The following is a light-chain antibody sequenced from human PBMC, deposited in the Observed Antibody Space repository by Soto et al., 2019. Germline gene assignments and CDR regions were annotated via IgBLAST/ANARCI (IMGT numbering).Light chain of an antibody. CDR3: SAYTARSTLV. CDR1: SSNIGSNY. CDR2: KNN. V-gene: IGLV1-47*01. J-gene: IGLJ3*02. Sequence: QSVLTQPPSASGTPGQRVTISCSGSSSNIGSNYVYWYQQLPGTAPKLLIYKNNQRPSGVPDRFSGSRSGNTASLTISGLQPEDEGDYYCSAYTARSTLVFGGGTKLTVL.